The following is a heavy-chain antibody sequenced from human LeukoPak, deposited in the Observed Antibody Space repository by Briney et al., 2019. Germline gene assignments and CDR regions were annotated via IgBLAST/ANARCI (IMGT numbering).Heavy chain of an antibody. CDR1: GFTFSDYY. J-gene: IGHJ4*02. Sequence: GGSLRLSCAASGFTFSDYYMSWIRQAPGKGLELVSYISSSGSTIYYADSVKGRFTISRDNAKNSLYLQMNSLRAEDTAVYYCARVRFLEWLLPYFDYWGQGTLVTVSS. D-gene: IGHD3-3*01. CDR2: ISSSGSTI. CDR3: ARVRFLEWLLPYFDY. V-gene: IGHV3-11*01.